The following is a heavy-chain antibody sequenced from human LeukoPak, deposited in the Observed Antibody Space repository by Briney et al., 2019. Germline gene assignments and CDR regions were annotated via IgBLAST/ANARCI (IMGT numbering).Heavy chain of an antibody. CDR3: ARDGRGFLRFDY. CDR2: IYYSVST. D-gene: IGHD1-26*01. V-gene: IGHV4-59*01. Sequence: ASETLSLTCSVSGDSMRNYYWSWIQQPPGKGLEWIGYIYYSVSTNYNPSLKSRVTISVDTSKDQFSLKLTSVTATDTAMYYCARDGRGFLRFDYWGQGTLVTVSS. J-gene: IGHJ4*02. CDR1: GDSMRNYY.